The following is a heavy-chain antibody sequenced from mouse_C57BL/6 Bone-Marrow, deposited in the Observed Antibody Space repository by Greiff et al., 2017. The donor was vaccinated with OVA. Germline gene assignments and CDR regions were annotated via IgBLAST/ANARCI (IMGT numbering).Heavy chain of an antibody. D-gene: IGHD4-1*01. Sequence: EVKVVESGGGLVKPGGSLKLSCAASGFTFSSYAMSWVRQTPEKRLEWVATISDGGSYTYYPDNVKGRFTISRDNAKNNLYLQMSHLKSEDTAMYYCARTPLGAMDYWGQGTSVTVSS. J-gene: IGHJ4*01. CDR1: GFTFSSYA. CDR3: ARTPLGAMDY. V-gene: IGHV5-4*03. CDR2: ISDGGSYT.